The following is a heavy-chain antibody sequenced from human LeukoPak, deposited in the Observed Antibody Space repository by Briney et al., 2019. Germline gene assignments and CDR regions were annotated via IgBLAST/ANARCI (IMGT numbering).Heavy chain of an antibody. V-gene: IGHV3-21*06. CDR2: IFRSGSYM. Sequence: GGSPRLSCAASGFPFSSYSMYWVRQAPGKGLEWVSSIFRSGSYMFYADSVKGRFTISRDNAKSSLYLQMNSLRAEDTAVYYCATTSPQTDDYRSKGAMAVWGQGTTVTVSS. D-gene: IGHD4-11*01. J-gene: IGHJ6*02. CDR1: GFPFSSYS. CDR3: ATTSPQTDDYRSKGAMAV.